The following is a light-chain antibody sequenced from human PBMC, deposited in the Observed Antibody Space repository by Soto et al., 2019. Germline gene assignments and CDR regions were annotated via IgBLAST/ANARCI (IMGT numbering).Light chain of an antibody. CDR3: QEHNTWPPG. CDR1: QSVTSS. J-gene: IGKJ1*01. CDR2: GTS. Sequence: EIGMTQSPATLSVSPGERATLSCRASQSVTSSLAWYQQKPGQAPRLLIYGTSTRATGIPARFSGSGSGTEFTLTISSLQSEDFAVYYCQEHNTWPPGFGQGTKVEI. V-gene: IGKV3-15*01.